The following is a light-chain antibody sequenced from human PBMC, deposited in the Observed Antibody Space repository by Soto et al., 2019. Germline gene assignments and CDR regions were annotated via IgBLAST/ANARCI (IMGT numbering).Light chain of an antibody. CDR3: QESYSSPYF. CDR1: RSISRY. V-gene: IGKV1-39*01. CDR2: GAS. J-gene: IGKJ2*01. Sequence: DIRLTQSPASLSASVGDRVSITCRTSRSISRYLNWYQQKLGKAPKLLIYGASTLQGGAPSRFSGSGSGTDFTLTISGLQPEDFATYYCQESYSSPYFFGQGTKLEMK.